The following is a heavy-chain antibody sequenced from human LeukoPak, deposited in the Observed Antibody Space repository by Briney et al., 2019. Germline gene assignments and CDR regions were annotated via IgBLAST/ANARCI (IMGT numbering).Heavy chain of an antibody. CDR1: GGSISSYY. V-gene: IGHV4-59*08. CDR2: IYYSGST. Sequence: KPSETLSLTCTVSGGSISSYYWSWIRQPPGKGLEWIGYIYYSGSTNYNPSLKSRVTISVNTSKNQFSLKLSSVTAADTAVYYCARLSRGFDVRFDPWGQGTLVTVSS. CDR3: ARLSRGFDVRFDP. J-gene: IGHJ5*02. D-gene: IGHD3-10*01.